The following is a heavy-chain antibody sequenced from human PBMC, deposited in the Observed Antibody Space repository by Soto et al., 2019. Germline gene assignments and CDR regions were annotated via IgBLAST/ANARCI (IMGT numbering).Heavy chain of an antibody. J-gene: IGHJ4*02. Sequence: GGSLRLSCAASGFTFSSDWMHWVRQAPGKGLVWVAFISYDGSNKCYADSVKGRFTISRDYSKYTLYLQMNSPRAEDTAVYYCAREGDSSGSAFNYWGQGTLVTVSS. CDR2: ISYDGSNK. CDR3: AREGDSSGSAFNY. CDR1: GFTFSSDW. D-gene: IGHD3-22*01. V-gene: IGHV3-30-3*01.